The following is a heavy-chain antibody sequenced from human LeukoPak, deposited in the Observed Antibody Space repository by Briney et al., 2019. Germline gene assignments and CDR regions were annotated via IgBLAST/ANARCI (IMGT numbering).Heavy chain of an antibody. D-gene: IGHD6-6*01. CDR2: IGGSGGNT. V-gene: IGHV3-23*01. Sequence: HSGGSLRLSCAASGFTFSSYAMGWVRQAPGKGLEWVSAIGGSGGNTNYADSVKGRFTISRDNSKNTLYLQMNSLRAEDTAVYYCAKEASSAYYYMDVWGKGTTVTVSS. CDR3: AKEASSAYYYMDV. CDR1: GFTFSSYA. J-gene: IGHJ6*03.